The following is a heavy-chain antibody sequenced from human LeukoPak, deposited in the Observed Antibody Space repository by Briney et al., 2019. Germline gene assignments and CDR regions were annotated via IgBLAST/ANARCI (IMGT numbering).Heavy chain of an antibody. CDR2: IRFDGRYE. V-gene: IGHV3-30*02. J-gene: IGHJ3*02. CDR3: ASDDALET. CDR1: GFMFIGYG. Sequence: PGGSLRLSCEASGFMFIGYGMHWVRQTPGGGLEWVAFIRFDGRYEYYTHSVNGRFTISRDNSRNTLYLQMMSPKSTDTAVYYCASDDALETWGQGTRVTVSS.